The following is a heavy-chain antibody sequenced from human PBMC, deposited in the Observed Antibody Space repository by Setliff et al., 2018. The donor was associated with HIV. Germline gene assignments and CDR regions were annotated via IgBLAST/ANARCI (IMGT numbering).Heavy chain of an antibody. D-gene: IGHD3-22*01. J-gene: IGHJ1*01. CDR3: ARGGGSSYLYDSRGSEYFQF. CDR1: GFTFNYHA. CDR2: ISGSGDST. Sequence: QSGGSMRLSCAASGFTFNYHAMTWVRQAPGKGLEWVSGISGSGDSTFYAHSVKGRFTISRDNSRDTLYLEMNNLRAEDSAVYYCARGGGSSYLYDSRGSEYFQFWGRGALVTVSS. V-gene: IGHV3-23*01.